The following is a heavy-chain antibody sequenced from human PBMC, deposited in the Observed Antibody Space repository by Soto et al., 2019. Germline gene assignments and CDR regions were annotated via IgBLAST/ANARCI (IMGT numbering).Heavy chain of an antibody. CDR3: ARVLRWFDP. V-gene: IGHV4-38-2*01. J-gene: IGHJ5*02. CDR1: GDSISSGYY. D-gene: IGHD3-3*01. CDR2: IYHSGTT. Sequence: PSETLSLTCAVSGDSISSGYYWAWIRQPPGKGLEWIGSIYHSGTTYYNPSLKSRVTISVDTSKNQFSLKLSSVTAADTAVYYCARVLRWFDPWGQGTLVTVSS.